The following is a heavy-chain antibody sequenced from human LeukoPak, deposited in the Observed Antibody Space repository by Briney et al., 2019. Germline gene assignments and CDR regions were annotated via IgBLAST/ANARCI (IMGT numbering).Heavy chain of an antibody. CDR1: GFTFSSYW. J-gene: IGHJ4*02. D-gene: IGHD5-18*01. Sequence: GGPLRLSCAASGFTFSSYWMHWVRQAPGKGLVWVSRINSDGSSTSYADSVKGRFTISRDNAKNTLYLQMNSLRAEDTAVYYCARMGTWIQSNEEDPFGYWGQGTLVTVSS. V-gene: IGHV3-74*01. CDR3: ARMGTWIQSNEEDPFGY. CDR2: INSDGSST.